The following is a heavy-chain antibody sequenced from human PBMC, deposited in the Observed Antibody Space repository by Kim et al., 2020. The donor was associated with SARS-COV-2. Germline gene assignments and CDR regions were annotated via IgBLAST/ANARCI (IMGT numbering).Heavy chain of an antibody. CDR1: GCSISSYY. CDR2: IYYSGST. V-gene: IGHV4-59*01. Sequence: SETLSLTCTVSGCSISSYYWSWIRQPPGKGLEWIGYIYYSGSTNYNPSLKSRVNISVDTSKNQFSLKLSSVTAADTAVYYCARGAGAAGYYYYYYGMDVWGQGTTVTVSS. D-gene: IGHD6-13*01. CDR3: ARGAGAAGYYYYYYGMDV. J-gene: IGHJ6*02.